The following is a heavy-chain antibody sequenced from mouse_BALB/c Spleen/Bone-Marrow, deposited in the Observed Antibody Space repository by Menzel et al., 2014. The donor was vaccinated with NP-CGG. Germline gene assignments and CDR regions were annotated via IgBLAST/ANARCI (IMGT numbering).Heavy chain of an antibody. V-gene: IGHV5-6-5*01. CDR3: ARERDYDWFAY. CDR2: INNGGST. J-gene: IGHJ3*01. Sequence: EVKVVESGGGLVKPGGSLKLSCAASGFTFXSYAMSWVRQTPEKRLEWVASINNGGSTYYPDSVKGRFTISRDNARNILFLQMSSLRSEDTAMYYCARERDYDWFAYWGQGTLITVSA. CDR1: GFTFXSYA. D-gene: IGHD2-4*01.